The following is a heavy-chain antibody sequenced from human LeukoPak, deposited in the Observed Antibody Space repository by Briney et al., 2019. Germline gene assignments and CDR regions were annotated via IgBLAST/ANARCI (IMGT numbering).Heavy chain of an antibody. J-gene: IGHJ4*02. CDR1: GFSFSSFS. CDR2: INSDGSST. D-gene: IGHD6-13*01. CDR3: AKDVGIAVAD. V-gene: IGHV3-74*01. Sequence: PGGSLRLSCAASGFSFSSFSMNWVRQAPGKGLVWVSRINSDGSSTSYADSVKGRFTISRDNAKNTLYLQMNSLRAEDTAVYYCAKDVGIAVADWGQGTLVTVSS.